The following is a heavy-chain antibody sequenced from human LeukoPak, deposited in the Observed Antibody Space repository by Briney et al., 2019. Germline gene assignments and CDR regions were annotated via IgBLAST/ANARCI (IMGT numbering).Heavy chain of an antibody. D-gene: IGHD3-10*01. J-gene: IGHJ3*02. CDR2: IYYSGST. Sequence: SETLSLTCTVSGGSISSYYWSWIRQPPGKGLEWIGYIYYSGSTNYNPSLKSRVTISADTSKNQFSLKLSSVTAADTAVYYCARAGSKFDAFDIWGQGTMVTVSS. CDR1: GGSISSYY. CDR3: ARAGSKFDAFDI. V-gene: IGHV4-59*01.